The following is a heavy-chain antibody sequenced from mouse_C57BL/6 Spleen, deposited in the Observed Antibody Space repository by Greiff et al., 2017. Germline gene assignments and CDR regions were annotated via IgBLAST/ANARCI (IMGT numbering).Heavy chain of an antibody. CDR2: ISSGSSTI. J-gene: IGHJ1*03. V-gene: IGHV5-17*01. D-gene: IGHD2-2*01. Sequence: EVQLVESGGGLVKPGGSLKLSCAASGFTFSDYGMHWVRQAPEKGLEWVAYISSGSSTIYYADTVKGRFTISRDNAKNTLFLQMTSLRSEDTAMYYCARSLYGYHWYFDVWGTGTTVTVSS. CDR1: GFTFSDYG. CDR3: ARSLYGYHWYFDV.